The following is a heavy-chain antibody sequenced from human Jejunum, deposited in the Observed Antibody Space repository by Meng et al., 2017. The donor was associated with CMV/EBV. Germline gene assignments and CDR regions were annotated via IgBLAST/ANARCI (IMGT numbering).Heavy chain of an antibody. J-gene: IGHJ3*02. V-gene: IGHV3-20*01. CDR3: AKAIDSYLLRAFDI. CDR1: GFIFDDYA. CDR2: INWNGDSD. D-gene: IGHD3-10*01. Sequence: SGFIFDDYAMFWVRQAPGKGLEWVDGINWNGDSDSYADSLKGRITISRDNAKNSLYLQINSLTVEDTALYHCAKAIDSYLLRAFDIWGQGTMVTVSS.